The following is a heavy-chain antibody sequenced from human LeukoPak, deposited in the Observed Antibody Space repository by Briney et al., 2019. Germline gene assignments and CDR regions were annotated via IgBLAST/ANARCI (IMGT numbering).Heavy chain of an antibody. D-gene: IGHD5-24*01. CDR1: GFTFSSYE. J-gene: IGHJ6*02. CDR2: ISSSGSTI. CDR3: ARDVLEAGMDV. V-gene: IGHV3-48*03. Sequence: GGSLRLSCAASGFTFSSYEMNWVRQAPGKGLAWVSYISSSGSTIYYADSVKGRFTISRDNAKNSLYLQMNSLRAEDTAVYYCARDVLEAGMDVWGRGTTVTVSS.